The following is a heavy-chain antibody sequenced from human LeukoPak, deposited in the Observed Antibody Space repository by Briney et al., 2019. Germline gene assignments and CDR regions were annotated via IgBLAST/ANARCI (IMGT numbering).Heavy chain of an antibody. Sequence: SETLSLTRTVSGGSISSYYRSWIRQPAGKGLEWIGRIYTSGSTNYNPSLKSRVTISVDTSKNQFSLKLTSVTAADTAVYYCARGPYKYDGSGAFDIWGQGTMVTVSS. D-gene: IGHD3-22*01. V-gene: IGHV4-4*07. CDR1: GGSISSYY. J-gene: IGHJ3*02. CDR2: IYTSGST. CDR3: ARGPYKYDGSGAFDI.